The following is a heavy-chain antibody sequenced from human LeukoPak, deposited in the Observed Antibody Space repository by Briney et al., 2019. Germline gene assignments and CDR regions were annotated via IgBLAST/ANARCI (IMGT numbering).Heavy chain of an antibody. Sequence: SETLSLTRTVSGGSISSYYWSWIRQPPGKGLEWIGYIYYSGSTNYNPSLKSRVTISVDTSKNQFSLKLSSVTAADTAVYYCARGITSYGMDVWGQGTTVTVSS. J-gene: IGHJ6*02. D-gene: IGHD3-10*01. CDR2: IYYSGST. V-gene: IGHV4-59*01. CDR1: GGSISSYY. CDR3: ARGITSYGMDV.